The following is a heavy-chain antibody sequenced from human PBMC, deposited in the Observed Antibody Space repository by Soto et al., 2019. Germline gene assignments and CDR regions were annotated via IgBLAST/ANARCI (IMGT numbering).Heavy chain of an antibody. CDR1: GFTFSSYA. CDR3: AKKVYYDFWSGFAFDI. D-gene: IGHD3-3*01. V-gene: IGHV3-23*01. J-gene: IGHJ3*02. CDR2: ITGSGGST. Sequence: EVQLLESGGGLVQPGGSLRLSCAASGFTFSSYALTWVRQAPGKGLEWVSGITGSGGSTFYADSVKGRFTISRDNSKNTLYLQMNSLRAEDTAVYYCAKKVYYDFWSGFAFDIWGQGTMVTVSS.